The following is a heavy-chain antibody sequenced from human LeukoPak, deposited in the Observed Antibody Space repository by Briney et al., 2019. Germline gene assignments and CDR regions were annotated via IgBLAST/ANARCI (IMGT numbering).Heavy chain of an antibody. Sequence: GGSLRLSCAASGFTFSSTSMSWVRQAPGKGLEWVAVTVGGGDGTYYADSVKGRFTISRDNSNNTLYLQMNSLRAEDTAVYYCTTSMPTQYYFESSGYSYPDYWGQGTQVTVSS. CDR3: TTSMPTQYYFESSGYSYPDY. D-gene: IGHD3-22*01. V-gene: IGHV3-23*01. J-gene: IGHJ4*02. CDR2: TVGGGDGT. CDR1: GFTFSSTS.